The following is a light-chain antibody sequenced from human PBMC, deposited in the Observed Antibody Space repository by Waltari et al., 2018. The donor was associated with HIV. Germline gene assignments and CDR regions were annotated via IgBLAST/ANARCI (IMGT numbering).Light chain of an antibody. CDR3: QQSHLTPTA. CDR1: QSIGNY. V-gene: IGKV1-39*01. J-gene: IGKJ2*01. CDR2: GAS. Sequence: DIQMTQSPPHLSASVGDRVTILCRASQSIGNYLNLYVHKPGTSPKRLIYGASSLQSGVPSRFGGSGSGTDFALTISSLQPEDFATYYCQQSHLTPTAFGQGTKLEI.